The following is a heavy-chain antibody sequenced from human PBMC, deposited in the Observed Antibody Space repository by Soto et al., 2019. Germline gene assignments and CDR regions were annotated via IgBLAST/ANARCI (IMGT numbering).Heavy chain of an antibody. CDR2: IIPILGIA. Sequence: QVQLVQSGAEVQKPGSSVKVSCKASGGTFSSYTISWVRQAPGQGLEWMGRIIPILGIANYEQKFQGRVTITADKSTSTAYMDLRSLRSEDTAVYYCARVDQGYCSGGSCYYIDYWGQGTLVTVSS. J-gene: IGHJ4*02. V-gene: IGHV1-69*02. D-gene: IGHD2-15*01. CDR3: ARVDQGYCSGGSCYYIDY. CDR1: GGTFSSYT.